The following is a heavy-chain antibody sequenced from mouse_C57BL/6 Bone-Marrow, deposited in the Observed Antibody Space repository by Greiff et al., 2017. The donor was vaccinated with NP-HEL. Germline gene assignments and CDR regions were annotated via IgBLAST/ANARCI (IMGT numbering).Heavy chain of an antibody. CDR1: GISITTGNYR. CDR2: IYYSGTI. CDR3: AREGGYYYGSSSYWYFDV. D-gene: IGHD1-1*01. V-gene: IGHV3-5*01. J-gene: IGHJ1*03. Sequence: EVQGVESGPGLVKPSQTVFLTCTVTGISITTGNYRWSWIRQFPGNKLEWIGYIYYSGTITYNPSLTSRTTITSDTPKNQFFLEMNSLTAEDTATYYCAREGGYYYGSSSYWYFDVWGTGTTVTVSS.